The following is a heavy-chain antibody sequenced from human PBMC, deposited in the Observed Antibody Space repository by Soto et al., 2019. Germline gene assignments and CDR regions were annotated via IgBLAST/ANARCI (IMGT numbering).Heavy chain of an antibody. CDR2: ISTNSQDM. J-gene: IGHJ4*02. CDR1: GFSFSTYA. CDR3: GKDRNYPGDQFHY. V-gene: IGHV3-23*01. Sequence: GLSLRLSCSASGFSFSTYALSWVRQAPGKGLEWVSAISTNSQDMYYAESVKGRFTISRDNSKKTIFLHMESLRAEDTAVYYCGKDRNYPGDQFHYWGQGTLVTVSS. D-gene: IGHD3-10*01.